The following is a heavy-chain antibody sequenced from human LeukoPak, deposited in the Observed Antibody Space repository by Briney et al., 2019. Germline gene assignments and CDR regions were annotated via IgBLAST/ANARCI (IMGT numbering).Heavy chain of an antibody. J-gene: IGHJ4*02. V-gene: IGHV1-3*01. CDR2: INADNGDT. D-gene: IGHD6-19*01. CDR1: GYTFTCCA. CDR3: ARDAGSSGWLTIGYFDY. Sequence: ASVKVSCKASGYTFTCCAIHWVRQAPGQRLEWMGWINADNGDTKYSQKFQGRVTITRDTSASTAYMELSSLRSEDTAVYYCARDAGSSGWLTIGYFDYWGQGTLVTVSS.